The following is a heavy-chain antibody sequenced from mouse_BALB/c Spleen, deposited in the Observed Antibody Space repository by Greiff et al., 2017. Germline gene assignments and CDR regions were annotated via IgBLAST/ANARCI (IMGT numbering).Heavy chain of an antibody. CDR3: ARPIYDGYPMDY. V-gene: IGHV1-9*01. D-gene: IGHD2-3*01. CDR2: ILPGSGST. J-gene: IGHJ4*01. CDR1: GYTFSSYW. Sequence: QVQLKQSGAELMKPGASVKISCKATGYTFSSYWIEWVKQRPGHGLEWIGEILPGSGSTNYNEKFKGKATFTADTSSNTAYMQLSSLTSEDSAVYYCARPIYDGYPMDYWGQGTSVTVSS.